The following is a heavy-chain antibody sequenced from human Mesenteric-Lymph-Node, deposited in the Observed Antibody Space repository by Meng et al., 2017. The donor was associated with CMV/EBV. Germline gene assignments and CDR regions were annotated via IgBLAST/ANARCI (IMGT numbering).Heavy chain of an antibody. CDR1: GASISSYY. V-gene: IGHV4-59*01. CDR2: ISYSGST. D-gene: IGHD3-10*01. Sequence: SETLSPTCTVSGASISSYYWSWIRHPPGKGLEWIGYISYSGSTNYNPSLKSRVTISVDTSKNQSSLKLSSVTAADTAVYYCARDRSRMVRGVLRYYYYGMDVWGQGTTVTVSS. CDR3: ARDRSRMVRGVLRYYYYGMDV. J-gene: IGHJ6*02.